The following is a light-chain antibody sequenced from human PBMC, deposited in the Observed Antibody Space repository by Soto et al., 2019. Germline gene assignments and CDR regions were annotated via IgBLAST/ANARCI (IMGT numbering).Light chain of an antibody. V-gene: IGKV1-39*01. Sequence: DIQMTQSPSSLSASVGYSVTITCRTSQTINNYLNWYQQKPGKAPKLLVYSASNLQSGVPSRFRGSGSGTNFTLTISDLQPEDFTTYYCQKSDSTPWTFGQGTTGDIK. CDR1: QTINNY. CDR3: QKSDSTPWT. CDR2: SAS. J-gene: IGKJ1*01.